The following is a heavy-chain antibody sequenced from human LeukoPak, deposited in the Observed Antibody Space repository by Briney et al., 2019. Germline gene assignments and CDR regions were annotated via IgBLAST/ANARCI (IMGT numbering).Heavy chain of an antibody. D-gene: IGHD1-26*01. CDR1: GFTFSSYD. Sequence: LTGGSLRLSCAASGFTFSSYDMHWVRQGTGKGLEWVSAVDTVGNTWYAGSVKGRFTISRENAKNSLYLQMNSLRAGDTAVYYCAREGGSGSSGYYGMDDWGQGTTVTVSS. J-gene: IGHJ6*02. V-gene: IGHV3-13*04. CDR2: VDTVGNT. CDR3: AREGGSGSSGYYGMDD.